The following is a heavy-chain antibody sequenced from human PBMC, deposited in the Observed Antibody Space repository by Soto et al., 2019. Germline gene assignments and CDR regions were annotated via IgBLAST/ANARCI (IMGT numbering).Heavy chain of an antibody. CDR2: ISDNGGNT. Sequence: ILSCVXSGFTFSTVAVTWVRQAPGKGLEWVSSISDNGGNTDYADSVRGRFTLSRDNSKNTLYLQMNHLKAEDTAVYYCAKLYWNPRYFDYWGQGARVTSPQ. V-gene: IGHV3-23*01. D-gene: IGHD1-1*01. CDR3: AKLYWNPRYFDY. CDR1: GFTFSTVA. J-gene: IGHJ4*02.